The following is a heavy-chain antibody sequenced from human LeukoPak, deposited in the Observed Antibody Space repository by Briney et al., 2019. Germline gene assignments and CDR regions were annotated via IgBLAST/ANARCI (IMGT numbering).Heavy chain of an antibody. CDR2: IYYSGST. V-gene: IGHV4-31*03. J-gene: IGHJ3*02. D-gene: IGHD2/OR15-2a*01. CDR1: GGSISSGGYY. CDR3: ARAHGPAFSDAFDI. Sequence: SETLSLTCTVSGGSISSGGYYWSWIRQHPGKGLEWIGYIYYSGSTYYNPSLKSRVTISVDTSKNQFSLKLSSVTAADTAVYYCARAHGPAFSDAFDIWGQGTMVTVSS.